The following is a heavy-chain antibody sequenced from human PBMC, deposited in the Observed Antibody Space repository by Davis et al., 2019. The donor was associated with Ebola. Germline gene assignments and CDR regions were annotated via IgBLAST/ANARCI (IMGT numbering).Heavy chain of an antibody. CDR3: ANGWGLYYYYGMDV. D-gene: IGHD6-19*01. CDR2: ISYDGSNK. CDR1: GFTFSSYG. V-gene: IGHV3-30*18. Sequence: GESLKISCAASGFTFSSYGMHWVRQAPGKGLEWVAVISYDGSNKYYADSVKGRFTISRDNSKNTLYLQMNSLRAEDTAVYYCANGWGLYYYYGMDVWGQGTTVTVS. J-gene: IGHJ6*02.